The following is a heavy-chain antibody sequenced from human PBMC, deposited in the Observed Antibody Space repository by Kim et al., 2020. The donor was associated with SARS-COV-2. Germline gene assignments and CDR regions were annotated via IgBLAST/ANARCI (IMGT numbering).Heavy chain of an antibody. CDR3: ARRIAAAGSMVDY. V-gene: IGHV4-39*01. CDR2: IYYSGST. Sequence: SETLSLTCTVSGGSISSSSYYWGWIRQPPGKGLEWIGSIYYSGSTYYNPSLKSRVTISVDTSKNQFSLKLSSVTAADTAVYYCARRIAAAGSMVDYWGQG. D-gene: IGHD6-13*01. J-gene: IGHJ4*02. CDR1: GGSISSSSYY.